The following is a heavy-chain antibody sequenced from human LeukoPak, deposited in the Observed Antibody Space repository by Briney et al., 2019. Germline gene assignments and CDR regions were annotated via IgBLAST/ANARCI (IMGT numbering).Heavy chain of an antibody. Sequence: GGSLRLSCAPSGLIFSSAWMQWVRQTPGKGLVWISRIKSDGTATYADSVRGRFTISRDNAKNTLYLQMNNLGADDTGIYYCARDGSYKLDYWGQGTLVTVSS. V-gene: IGHV3-74*01. D-gene: IGHD1-26*01. CDR2: IKSDGTA. CDR1: GLIFSSAW. J-gene: IGHJ4*02. CDR3: ARDGSYKLDY.